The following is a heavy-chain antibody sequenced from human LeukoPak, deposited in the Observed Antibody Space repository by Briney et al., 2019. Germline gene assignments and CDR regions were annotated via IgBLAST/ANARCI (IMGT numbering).Heavy chain of an antibody. CDR1: GFTFSSYA. Sequence: GGSLRLSCAASGFTFSSYAMHWVRQAPGKGLEWVAVISYDGSNKYYADSVKGRFTISRDNSKNTLYLQMNSLRAEDTAVYYCARDSGSGYCSSTSCWNDAFDIWGQGTMVTVSS. D-gene: IGHD2-2*01. CDR3: ARDSGSGYCSSTSCWNDAFDI. J-gene: IGHJ3*02. CDR2: ISYDGSNK. V-gene: IGHV3-30*01.